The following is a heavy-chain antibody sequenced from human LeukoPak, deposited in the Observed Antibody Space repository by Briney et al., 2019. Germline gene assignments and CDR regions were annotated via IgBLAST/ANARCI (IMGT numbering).Heavy chain of an antibody. D-gene: IGHD2-2*01. CDR3: ARLPRRCYPYYFDY. V-gene: IGHV4-34*01. J-gene: IGHJ4*02. CDR2: INHSGST. Sequence: LKPSETLSLTCAVYGGSFSGYYWSWIRQPPGKGLEWIGEINHSGSTNYNPSLKSRVTISVDTSKNQFSLKLSSVTAADTAVYYCARLPRRCYPYYFDYWGQGTLVTVSS. CDR1: GGSFSGYY.